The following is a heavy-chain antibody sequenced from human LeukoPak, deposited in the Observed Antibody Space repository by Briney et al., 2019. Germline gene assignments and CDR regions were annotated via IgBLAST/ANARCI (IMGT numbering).Heavy chain of an antibody. J-gene: IGHJ4*02. CDR2: LYSGGNT. V-gene: IGHV3-66*01. D-gene: IGHD6-19*01. CDR3: ARGAYSSGWLFDY. Sequence: PGGSLRLSCAASGFTVSSNYVTWVRQTPGKGLEWVSLLYSGGNTYYAGSVKDRFIISRDNSKNTLYLQMNTLRAEDTAVYYCARGAYSSGWLFDYWGQGTLVTVSS. CDR1: GFTVSSNY.